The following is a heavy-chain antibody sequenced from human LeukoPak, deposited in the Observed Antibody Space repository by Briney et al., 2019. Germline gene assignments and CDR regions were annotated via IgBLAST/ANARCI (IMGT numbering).Heavy chain of an antibody. CDR2: IYHSGST. CDR3: ARKGDSGSYYR. Sequence: SQTLSLTCTVSGGSISSGGYYWSWNRQPPGKGLKWIGYIYHSGSTYYNPSLKSRVTISVDRSKNQFSLKLSSVTAADTAVYYCARKGDSGSYYRWGQGTLATVSS. V-gene: IGHV4-30-2*01. CDR1: GGSISSGGYY. J-gene: IGHJ4*02. D-gene: IGHD3-10*01.